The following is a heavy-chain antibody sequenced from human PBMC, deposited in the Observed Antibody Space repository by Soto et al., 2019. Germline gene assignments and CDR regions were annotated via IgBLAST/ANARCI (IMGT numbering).Heavy chain of an antibody. Sequence: SETLSLTCSVSGVSISSYYWSWIRQPPGKGLEWIGYIYYSGSTNYNPSLKSRVTISVDTSKKQFSLKLSSVTAADTAVYYCARDFHGSGSYTAWFDPWGQGTVVTVS. CDR2: IYYSGST. J-gene: IGHJ5*02. V-gene: IGHV4-59*01. CDR1: GVSISSYY. CDR3: ARDFHGSGSYTAWFDP. D-gene: IGHD3-10*01.